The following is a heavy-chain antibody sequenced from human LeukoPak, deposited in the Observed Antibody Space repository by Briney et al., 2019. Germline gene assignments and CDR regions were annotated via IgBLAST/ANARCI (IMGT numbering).Heavy chain of an antibody. CDR1: GVSISSSSYY. V-gene: IGHV4-39*01. Sequence: SETLSLTCTVSGVSISSSSYYWGWIRQPPGKGLEWIGSIYYSGSTYYNPSLKSRVTISVDTSKNQYSLKLSSVTAADTAVYYCARLGDHLTTPMDYWGQGTLVTVSS. CDR3: ARLGDHLTTPMDY. J-gene: IGHJ4*02. D-gene: IGHD3-3*01. CDR2: IYYSGST.